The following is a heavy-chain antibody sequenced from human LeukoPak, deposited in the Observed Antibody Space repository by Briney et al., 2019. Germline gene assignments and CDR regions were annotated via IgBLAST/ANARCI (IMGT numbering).Heavy chain of an antibody. CDR2: IGPYNGNT. CDR1: GYTFTSYG. J-gene: IGHJ4*02. CDR3: AREFRPYYDIWSDYYIFDY. D-gene: IGHD3-3*01. Sequence: ASVKVSCKASGYTFTSYGISWVRQAPGQGLEWMGWIGPYNGNTSYAQKLQGRVTMTTDTSTSTAYMELKSLRSDDTAVYYCAREFRPYYDIWSDYYIFDYWGQGTLVTVSS. V-gene: IGHV1-18*01.